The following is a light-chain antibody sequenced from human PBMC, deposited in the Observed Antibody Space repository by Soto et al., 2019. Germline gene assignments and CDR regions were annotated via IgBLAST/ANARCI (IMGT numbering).Light chain of an antibody. CDR3: QHYGSSLWT. CDR2: GAS. J-gene: IGKJ1*01. V-gene: IGKV3-20*01. CDR1: QSVSSSY. Sequence: ESVLTQSPGTLSLSPGERATLSCRASQSVSSSYFAWYQQKPGQAPRLLIYGASSRATGIPDRFSGSGSGTDFTLTISRLEPEDFAVYYCQHYGSSLWTFGQGTKVDIK.